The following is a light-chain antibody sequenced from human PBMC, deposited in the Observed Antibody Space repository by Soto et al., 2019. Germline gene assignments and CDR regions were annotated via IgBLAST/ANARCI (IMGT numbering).Light chain of an antibody. V-gene: IGKV3-15*01. Sequence: EIVLTQSPATLSSFPGDRVTLSCRASQSVSSNLAWYQQKPGQAPRLLIYGASTRATGIPARFSGSGSGTEFTLTISSLQSEDFAVYYCQQYNTWPPITFGQGTRLEIK. J-gene: IGKJ5*01. CDR1: QSVSSN. CDR3: QQYNTWPPIT. CDR2: GAS.